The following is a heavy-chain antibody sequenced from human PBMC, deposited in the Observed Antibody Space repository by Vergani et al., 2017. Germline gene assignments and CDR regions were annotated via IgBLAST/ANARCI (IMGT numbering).Heavy chain of an antibody. J-gene: IGHJ6*04. Sequence: VESGGGLVQPGGSLRLSCATSGLTFSDSAIHWVRQTSGKGVEWIGRIRDKAYNYATVYAGSVKGRFTISRDDSKKTAYLQMNGLTTEDTAVYYCFYDFWAGYDSGDVWGKETTVTVSS. V-gene: IGHV3-73*01. D-gene: IGHD3-3*01. CDR1: GLTFSDSA. CDR3: FYDFWAGYDSGDV. CDR2: IRDKAYNYAT.